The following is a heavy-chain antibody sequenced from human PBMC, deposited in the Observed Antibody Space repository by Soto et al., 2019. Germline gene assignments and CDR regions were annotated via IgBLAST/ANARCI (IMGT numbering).Heavy chain of an antibody. CDR2: ISGSGGST. Sequence: GGSLRLSCAASGITFSSYGMSWVRQAPGKGLEWVSAISGSGGSTYYADSVKGRFTISRDNSKNTLYLQMNSLRAEDTAVYYCAKDSLRDIGSQVWGQGTTVTVSS. V-gene: IGHV3-23*01. J-gene: IGHJ6*02. CDR3: AKDSLRDIGSQV. D-gene: IGHD3-9*01. CDR1: GITFSSYG.